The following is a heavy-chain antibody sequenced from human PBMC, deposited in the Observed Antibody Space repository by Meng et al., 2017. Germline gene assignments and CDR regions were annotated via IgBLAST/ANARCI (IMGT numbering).Heavy chain of an antibody. D-gene: IGHD3-3*01. Sequence: ASVKVSCKASGYTFTSYDINWVRQATGQGLEWMGWMNPNSGNTGYAQKFQGRVTMTRNTSISTAYMELSSLRSEDTAVYYCARGPNYDFWSGYYFSPRTNYYYYGMDAWGQGTMVTVSS. J-gene: IGHJ6*02. CDR3: ARGPNYDFWSGYYFSPRTNYYYYGMDA. CDR2: MNPNSGNT. CDR1: GYTFTSYD. V-gene: IGHV1-8*01.